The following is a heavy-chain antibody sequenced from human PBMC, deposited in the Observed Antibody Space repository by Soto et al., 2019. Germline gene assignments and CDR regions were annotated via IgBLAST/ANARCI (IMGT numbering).Heavy chain of an antibody. Sequence: QVQLVESGGGVVQPGRSLRLSCAASGFTFTSYALYWVRQAPGMGLAWVAVISYDGSTKYYADSARGRFTISRDNSKNTLYLEMNSLRPEDTAVYYCARGTTKYYYYGMDVWGQGTTVTVSS. J-gene: IGHJ6*02. CDR2: ISYDGSTK. D-gene: IGHD4-4*01. CDR3: ARGTTKYYYYGMDV. V-gene: IGHV3-30-3*01. CDR1: GFTFTSYA.